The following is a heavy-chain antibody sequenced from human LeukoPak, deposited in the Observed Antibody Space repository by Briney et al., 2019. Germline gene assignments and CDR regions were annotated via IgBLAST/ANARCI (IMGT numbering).Heavy chain of an antibody. CDR2: IYYSGST. V-gene: IGHV4-39*01. Sequence: KASETLSLTCTVSGGSISRSLYYWGWIRQPPGKGLEWIGTIYYSGSTYYNPSLRSRVTMSVDTSNNHFSLKLSSVTAADTAVYYCARHYSGDLYYFDYRGQGTLVTVSS. J-gene: IGHJ4*02. CDR3: ARHYSGDLYYFDY. D-gene: IGHD4-17*01. CDR1: GGSISRSLYY.